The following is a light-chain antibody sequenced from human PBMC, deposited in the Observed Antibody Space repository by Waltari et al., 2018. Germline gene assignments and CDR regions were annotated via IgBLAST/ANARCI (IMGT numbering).Light chain of an antibody. V-gene: IGLV2-14*01. CDR3: SSYISSTTPYV. CDR2: EVS. Sequence: QSALTQPASVSGSPGQSIPISCTGTSSDIGAHNYVSWYQEPPGKAPKLMVYEVSNRPSGVSNRFSGSKSGNTASLTISGLQAEDEADYYCSSYISSTTPYVFGTGTKVTVL. CDR1: SSDIGAHNY. J-gene: IGLJ1*01.